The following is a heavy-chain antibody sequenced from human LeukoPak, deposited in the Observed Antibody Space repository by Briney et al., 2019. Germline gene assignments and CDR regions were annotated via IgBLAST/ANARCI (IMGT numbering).Heavy chain of an antibody. CDR3: ARRYCSSTSCLIDY. D-gene: IGHD2-2*01. Sequence: PGGSLRLSCAASGFTFSSYEMNWVRQAPGKGLEWVSYISSSGTTIYYADSVKGRFTISGDNAKNSLYLQMNSLRAEDTAVYYCARRYCSSTSCLIDYWGQGTLVTVSS. CDR1: GFTFSSYE. V-gene: IGHV3-48*03. CDR2: ISSSGTTI. J-gene: IGHJ4*02.